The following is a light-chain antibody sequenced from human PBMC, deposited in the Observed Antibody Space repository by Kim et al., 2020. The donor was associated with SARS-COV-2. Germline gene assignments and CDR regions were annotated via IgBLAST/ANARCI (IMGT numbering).Light chain of an antibody. J-gene: IGKJ1*01. CDR1: QSVSSN. CDR3: QQYNNWPPGT. Sequence: SPGESATLSCRASQSVSSNLAWYQQKPGQAPRLLIYHASTRATGVPATFSGSGSGTEFTLTISRVQSEDSAIYYCQQYNNWPPGTFGQGTKVDIK. V-gene: IGKV3-15*01. CDR2: HAS.